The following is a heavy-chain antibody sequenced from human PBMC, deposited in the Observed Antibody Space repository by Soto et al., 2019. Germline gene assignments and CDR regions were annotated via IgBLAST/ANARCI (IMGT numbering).Heavy chain of an antibody. J-gene: IGHJ6*02. CDR1: GCTFSSYA. V-gene: IGHV1-69*13. CDR3: ARALLRFLGPVGDYGMDV. D-gene: IGHD3-3*01. CDR2: IIPIFGTA. Sequence: ASVKVSFKASGCTFSSYAISWVRQAPGQGLEWMGGIIPIFGTANYAQKFQGGVTITADESTSTAYMELSSLRSEDTAVYYCARALLRFLGPVGDYGMDVWGQGTTVTVSS.